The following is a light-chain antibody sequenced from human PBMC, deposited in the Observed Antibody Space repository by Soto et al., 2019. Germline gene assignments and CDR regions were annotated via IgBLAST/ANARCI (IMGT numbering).Light chain of an antibody. J-gene: IGKJ2*01. V-gene: IGKV2D-29*01. CDR2: EVS. CDR1: QTLLFSDGRTF. CDR3: MQSIQFPRT. Sequence: DIVMTQTPFSLSVTPGQPASISCKSSQTLLFSDGRTFLYWYLQKPGQPPQLLISEVSNRLSGVPDRFSGSGSATDFTLKISRVEAEDVGVYYCMQSIQFPRTFVQGTKLDIK.